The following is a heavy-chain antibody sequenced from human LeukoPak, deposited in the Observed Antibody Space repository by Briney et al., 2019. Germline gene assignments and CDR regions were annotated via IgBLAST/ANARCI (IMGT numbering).Heavy chain of an antibody. CDR1: GGSISSGGYY. CDR3: AGGLSQGGSSWSDWFDP. J-gene: IGHJ5*02. CDR2: IYYSGST. Sequence: SETLSLTCTVSGGSISSGGYYWSWIRQHPGKGLEWIGYIYYSGSTYYNPSLKSRVTISVDTSKNQFSLKLSSVTAADTAVYYCAGGLSQGGSSWSDWFDPWGQGTLVTVSS. D-gene: IGHD6-13*01. V-gene: IGHV4-31*03.